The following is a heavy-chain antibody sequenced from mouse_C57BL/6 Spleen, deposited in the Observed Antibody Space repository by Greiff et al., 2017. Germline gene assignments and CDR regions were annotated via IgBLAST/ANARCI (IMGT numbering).Heavy chain of an antibody. CDR3: SFAWFAY. V-gene: IGHV1-55*01. CDR1: GYTFTSYW. Sequence: VKLQQPGAELVKPGASVKMSCKASGYTFTSYWITWVKQRPGQGLEWIGDIYPGSGSTNYNEKFKSKATLTVDTSSSTAYMQLNSLTSEDSAVYYCSFAWFAYWGQGTLVTVSA. CDR2: IYPGSGST. J-gene: IGHJ3*01.